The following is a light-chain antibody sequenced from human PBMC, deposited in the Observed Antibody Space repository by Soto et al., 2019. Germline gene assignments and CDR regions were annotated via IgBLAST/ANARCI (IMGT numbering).Light chain of an antibody. V-gene: IGKV1-5*03. CDR2: KAS. CDR1: QTISSW. CDR3: QHYNSYSEA. J-gene: IGKJ1*01. Sequence: DIPMTQSPSTLSGSVGDIVTINCRSSQTISSWLAWYQQKPGKAPKLMIYKASTLKSGVPSRFIGSGSGTEFTLTISSLQPDDVATYYCQHYNSYSEAFGQGTKVDIK.